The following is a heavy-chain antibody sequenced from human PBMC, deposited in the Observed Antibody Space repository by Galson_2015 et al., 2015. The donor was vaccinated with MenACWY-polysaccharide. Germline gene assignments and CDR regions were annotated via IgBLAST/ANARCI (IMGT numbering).Heavy chain of an antibody. CDR2: IKKDGSEK. J-gene: IGHJ6*02. CDR3: TRGHLGLGL. Sequence: ALRLCCAASGLTVSNLWMTWVRQAPGKGLEWAASIKKDGSEKYYVDSVKGRFTISRDNAKDSLYLQMNSLRAEDPAVYFCTRGHLGLGLWGQGTTVTVSS. D-gene: IGHD7-27*01. CDR1: GLTVSNLW. V-gene: IGHV3-7*01.